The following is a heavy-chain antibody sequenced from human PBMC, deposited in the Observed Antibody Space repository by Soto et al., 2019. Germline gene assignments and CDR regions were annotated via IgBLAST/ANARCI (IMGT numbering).Heavy chain of an antibody. CDR3: ARDAYYGSGSRGENYYYYMDV. D-gene: IGHD3-10*01. CDR2: ISSSSSTI. V-gene: IGHV3-48*01. J-gene: IGHJ6*03. CDR1: GFTFSSYS. Sequence: GGSLRLSCAASGFTFSSYSMNWVRQAPGKGLEWVSYISSSSSTIYYADSVKGRFTISRDNAKNSLYLQMNSLRAEDTAVYYCARDAYYGSGSRGENYYYYMDVWGKGTTVTVSS.